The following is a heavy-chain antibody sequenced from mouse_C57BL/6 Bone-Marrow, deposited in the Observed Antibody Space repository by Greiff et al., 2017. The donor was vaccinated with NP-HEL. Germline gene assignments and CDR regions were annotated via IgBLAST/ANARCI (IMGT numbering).Heavy chain of an antibody. CDR1: GYTFTSYW. CDR3: ARDLDY. Sequence: QVQLQQPGAELVMPGASVKLSCKASGYTFTSYWMHWVKQRPGQGLEWIGEIDPSDSYTNYTQKFKGKSTLTVDKSSSTAYMQLSSLTSEDSAVYYGARDLDYGGRGTSVTVSA. V-gene: IGHV1-69*01. J-gene: IGHJ4*01. CDR2: IDPSDSYT.